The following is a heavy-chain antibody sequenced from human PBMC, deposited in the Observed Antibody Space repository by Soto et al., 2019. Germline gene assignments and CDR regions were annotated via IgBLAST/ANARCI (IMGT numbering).Heavy chain of an antibody. CDR3: ARYSLYCTNGVCYTSNFDY. CDR2: IDPSDSYT. V-gene: IGHV5-10-1*01. J-gene: IGHJ4*02. D-gene: IGHD2-8*01. CDR1: GYSFTSYW. Sequence: GESLKISCKGSGYSFTSYWISWVRQMPGKGLEWMGRIDPSDSYTNYSPSFQGHVTISADKSISTAYLQWSSLKASDTAMYYCARYSLYCTNGVCYTSNFDYWGQGXLVTVYS.